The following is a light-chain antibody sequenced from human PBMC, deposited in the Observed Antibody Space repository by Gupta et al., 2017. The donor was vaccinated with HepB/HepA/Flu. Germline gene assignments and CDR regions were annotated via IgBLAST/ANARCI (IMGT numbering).Light chain of an antibody. V-gene: IGLV3-19*01. CDR1: HIRSDY. CDR2: GKN. CDR3: NSRDSSGNHVV. Sequence: SSVLTQDPAVSVALGQTVRITCQGSHIRSDYASWYQQKPGQAPVLVIYGKNNRPSGIPDRFSGSSSGTTASWTITGAQAEDEADYDCNSRDSSGNHVVFGGGTKLTVL. J-gene: IGLJ2*01.